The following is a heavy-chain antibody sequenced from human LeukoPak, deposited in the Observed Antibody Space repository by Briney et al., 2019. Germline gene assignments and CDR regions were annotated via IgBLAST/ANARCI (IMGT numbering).Heavy chain of an antibody. CDR2: IYYSGST. J-gene: IGHJ6*03. V-gene: IGHV4-39*07. CDR1: GGSISSSSYY. Sequence: SETLSLTCTVSGGSISSSSYYWGWIRQPPGKGLEWIGSIYYSGSTYYIPSLKRRVTISVDTSKNQFSLKLTSVTAADTAVYYCARNYFFSMDVWGKGTTVTVSS. CDR3: ARNYFFSMDV.